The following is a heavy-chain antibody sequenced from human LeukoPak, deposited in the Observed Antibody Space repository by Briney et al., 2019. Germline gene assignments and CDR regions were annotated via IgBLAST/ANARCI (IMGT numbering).Heavy chain of an antibody. CDR1: GFTFSSYV. V-gene: IGHV3-30*03. J-gene: IGHJ4*02. D-gene: IGHD3-10*01. CDR2: ISYDGRNK. CDR3: ARTPRGYYGSGSWQVDY. Sequence: PGGSLRLSCAASGFTFSSYVMHWVRQAPGKGLEWVALISYDGRNKYYADSVKGRFTISRDNSKNTLYLQMSSLRAEDTAVYYCARTPRGYYGSGSWQVDYWGQGTLVTVSS.